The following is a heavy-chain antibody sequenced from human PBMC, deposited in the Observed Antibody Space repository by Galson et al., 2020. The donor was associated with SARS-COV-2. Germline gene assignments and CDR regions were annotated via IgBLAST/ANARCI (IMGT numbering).Heavy chain of an antibody. CDR1: GGSISSGGYY. CDR2: IYYSGST. D-gene: IGHD6-13*01. Sequence: SETLSLTCTVSGGSISSGGYYWSWIRQHPGKGLEWIGYIYYSGSTYYNPSLKSRVTISVDTSKNQFSLKLSSVTAADTAVYYCARYYSSSWYRYFDYWGQGTLVTVSS. V-gene: IGHV4-31*03. CDR3: ARYYSSSWYRYFDY. J-gene: IGHJ4*02.